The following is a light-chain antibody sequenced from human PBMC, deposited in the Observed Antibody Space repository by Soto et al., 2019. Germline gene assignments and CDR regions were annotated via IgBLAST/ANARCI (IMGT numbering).Light chain of an antibody. Sequence: QSVLTQPPSASGSPGQSVTISCTGTSSDIGGYNFVSWYQQHPGRAPKLMIYEVTQRPSGVPDRFSGSKSGNTASLTVSGLQAEDEAEYFCASYAGDNNLMFGGGTKLTVL. J-gene: IGLJ3*02. V-gene: IGLV2-8*01. CDR2: EVT. CDR3: ASYAGDNNLM. CDR1: SSDIGGYNF.